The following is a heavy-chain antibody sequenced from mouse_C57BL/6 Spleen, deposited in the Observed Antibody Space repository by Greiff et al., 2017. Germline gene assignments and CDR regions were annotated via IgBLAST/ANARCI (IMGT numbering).Heavy chain of an antibody. V-gene: IGHV1-80*01. J-gene: IGHJ2*01. D-gene: IGHD1-1*01. CDR1: GYAFSSYW. CDR2: IYPGDGDT. CDR3: ARGVTTVDFDY. Sequence: VQLQQSGAELVKPGASVKISCKASGYAFSSYWMNWVKQRPGKGLEWIGQIYPGDGDTNYNGKFKGKATLTADKSSSTAYMQPSSLTSEDSAVYFCARGVTTVDFDYWGQGTTLTVSS.